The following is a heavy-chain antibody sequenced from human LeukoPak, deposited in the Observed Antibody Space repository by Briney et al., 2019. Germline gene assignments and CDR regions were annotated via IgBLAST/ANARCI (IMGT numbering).Heavy chain of an antibody. CDR1: GFTFSDYW. J-gene: IGHJ3*02. V-gene: IGHV3-7*04. CDR2: IKQDGSEK. Sequence: PGGSLRLSCVASGFTFSDYWMSWVRQAPGKGLEWVANIKQDGSEKYYVDSVKGRFTISRDNAKNSLYLQMNSLRAEDTAVYYCARDMRGDGFDIWGQGTMVTVSS. CDR3: ARDMRGDGFDI. D-gene: IGHD2-2*01.